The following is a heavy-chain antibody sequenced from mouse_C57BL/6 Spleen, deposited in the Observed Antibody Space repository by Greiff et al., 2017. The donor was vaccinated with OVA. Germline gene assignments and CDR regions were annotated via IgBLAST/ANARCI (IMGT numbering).Heavy chain of an antibody. CDR3: ASEAYYYGSSYGYFDV. D-gene: IGHD1-1*01. CDR2: INPNNGGT. V-gene: IGHV1-26*01. CDR1: GYTFTDYY. Sequence: VQLQQSGPELVKPGASVKISCKASGYTFTDYYMNWVKQSHGKSLEWIGDINPNNGGTSYNQKFKGKATLTVDKSSSTAYMELRSLTSEDSAVYYCASEAYYYGSSYGYFDVWGTGTTVTVSS. J-gene: IGHJ1*03.